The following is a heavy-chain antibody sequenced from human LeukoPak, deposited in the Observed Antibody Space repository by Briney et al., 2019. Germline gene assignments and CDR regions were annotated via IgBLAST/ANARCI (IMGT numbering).Heavy chain of an antibody. CDR2: IKEDGSEK. D-gene: IGHD3-10*01. CDR3: ARVWIYYYGSGSSNCVFDY. CDR1: GFTFSEYA. Sequence: PGGSLRLSCAASGFTFSEYAMHWVRQAPGKGLEWVANIKEDGSEKYYVDSVKGRFTISRDNAKNSLYLQVNSLRAEDTAVYYCARVWIYYYGSGSSNCVFDYWGQGTLVTVSS. V-gene: IGHV3-7*01. J-gene: IGHJ4*02.